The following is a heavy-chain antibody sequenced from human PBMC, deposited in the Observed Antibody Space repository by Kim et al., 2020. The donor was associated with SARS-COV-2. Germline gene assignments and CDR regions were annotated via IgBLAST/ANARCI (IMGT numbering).Heavy chain of an antibody. D-gene: IGHD3-22*01. Sequence: DSVNGLFTISRDNSQNTLYLQMNSLGAEDTAVYCCVRGDSSGYFYPFDYWGQGTLVTVSS. V-gene: IGHV3-30*01. CDR3: VRGDSSGYFYPFDY. J-gene: IGHJ4*02.